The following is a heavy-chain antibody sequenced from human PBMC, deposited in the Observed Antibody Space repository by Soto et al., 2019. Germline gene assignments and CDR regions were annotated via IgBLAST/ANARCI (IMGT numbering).Heavy chain of an antibody. CDR1: LFTFSSYS. J-gene: IGHJ4*02. CDR3: ARVSSGHDY. D-gene: IGHD6-19*01. Sequence: GWALRLSCASSLFTFSSYSMNWVLQAPGKWLGWVSYISSSSSTIYYADSVKGRFTISRDNAKNSLYLQMNSLRDEDTAVYYCARVSSGHDYWGQGTLVTVSS. V-gene: IGHV3-48*02. CDR2: ISSSSSTI.